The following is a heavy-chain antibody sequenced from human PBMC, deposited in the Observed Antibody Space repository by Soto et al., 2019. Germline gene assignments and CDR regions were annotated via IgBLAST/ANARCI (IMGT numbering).Heavy chain of an antibody. J-gene: IGHJ6*02. V-gene: IGHV4-39*01. CDR1: GGSISSDSFY. CDR2: IYYSGDT. D-gene: IGHD2-15*01. Sequence: SETLSLTCTVSGGSISSDSFYWAWIRQPPGKGLEWIGIIYYSGDTYYNPSLAGRLTMSVDTSNQFSLTLRSVTAADTALYYCARNQPQRYCSGGTCRPAYGMDVWGQGTTVTVSS. CDR3: ARNQPQRYCSGGTCRPAYGMDV.